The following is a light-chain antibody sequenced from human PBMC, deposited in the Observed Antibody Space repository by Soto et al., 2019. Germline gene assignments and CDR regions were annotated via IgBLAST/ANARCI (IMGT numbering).Light chain of an antibody. CDR3: HQLNK. Sequence: EIVMTQSLATLSVSPGERATLSCRASQSVSLSLAWYQQKPGQAPRLLIYDTSNRAAGVPARFSGSRSGTDFTLTISSLEPEDFAVYFCHQLNKFGQGTLLEIK. V-gene: IGKV3-11*01. J-gene: IGKJ5*01. CDR2: DTS. CDR1: QSVSLS.